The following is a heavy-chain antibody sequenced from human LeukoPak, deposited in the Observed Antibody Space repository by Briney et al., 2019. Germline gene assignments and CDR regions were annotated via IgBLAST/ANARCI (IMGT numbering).Heavy chain of an antibody. CDR2: IYYSGST. J-gene: IGHJ6*03. CDR3: ARANYGSGSYSLGYYYYMDV. Sequence: SETLSLTCTVSGGSISSSNFYWGWIRQPPGKGLEWIGSIYYSGSTYYNPSLKSRVTISVDTSKNQFSLKLSSVTAADTAVYYCARANYGSGSYSLGYYYYMDVWGKGTTVTVSS. D-gene: IGHD3-10*01. CDR1: GGSISSSNFY. V-gene: IGHV4-39*07.